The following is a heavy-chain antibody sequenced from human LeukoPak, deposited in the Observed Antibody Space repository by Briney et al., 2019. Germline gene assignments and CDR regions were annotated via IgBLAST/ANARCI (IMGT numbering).Heavy chain of an antibody. V-gene: IGHV3-33*01. J-gene: IGHJ4*02. Sequence: GKSLRLSCAASQFTFSNHGMHWVRQAPVKGLEWVAVIWYDGSNKYYADSVKGRFTISRDNSQNTLYLQMNSLRAEDTAVYYCARDRGVSYFDYWGQGTQVTVSS. D-gene: IGHD3-10*01. CDR2: IWYDGSNK. CDR1: QFTFSNHG. CDR3: ARDRGVSYFDY.